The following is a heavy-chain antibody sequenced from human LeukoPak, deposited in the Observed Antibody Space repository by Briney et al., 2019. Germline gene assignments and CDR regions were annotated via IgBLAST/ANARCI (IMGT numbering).Heavy chain of an antibody. CDR2: IWYDGSNK. CDR3: AKTLRDDSSGYSDAFDN. CDR1: GFTFSSYG. V-gene: IGHV3-33*06. Sequence: GRSLRLSCAASGFTFSSYGMHWVRQAPGKGLEWVAVIWYDGSNKYYADSVKGRFTISRDNSKNTLYLQMNSLRAEDTAVYYCAKTLRDDSSGYSDAFDNWGQGTMVTVSS. D-gene: IGHD3-22*01. J-gene: IGHJ3*02.